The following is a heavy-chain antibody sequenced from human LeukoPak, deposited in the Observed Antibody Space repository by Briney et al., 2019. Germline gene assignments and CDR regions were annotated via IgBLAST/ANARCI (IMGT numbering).Heavy chain of an antibody. D-gene: IGHD6-19*01. J-gene: IGHJ1*01. V-gene: IGHV3-23*01. CDR1: GFAFSANV. CDR3: AKVIAVAWLYFQH. Sequence: PGGSLRLSCAASGFAFSANVMSWVRQAPGKGLEWVSAISGSGGDTYYADSVKGRFTISRDNSKNTLYLQMNSLRAEDTAVYYCAKVIAVAWLYFQHWGQGTLVTVSS. CDR2: ISGSGGDT.